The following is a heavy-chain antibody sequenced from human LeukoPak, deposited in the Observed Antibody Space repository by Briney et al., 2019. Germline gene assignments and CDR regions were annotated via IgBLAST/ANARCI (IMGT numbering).Heavy chain of an antibody. D-gene: IGHD6-13*01. J-gene: IGHJ6*02. CDR2: IYFSGST. CDR1: GGSIRSWY. CDR3: ARDRSSSHHYYYGMDV. Sequence: SETLSLTCSVSGGSIRSWYWSWIRQPPGKGLEWIGEIYFSGSTNYNPSLKSRVTILVDTSKNQFSLKVSFVTAADTAVYYCARDRSSSHHYYYGMDVWGQGTTVTVS. V-gene: IGHV4-59*01.